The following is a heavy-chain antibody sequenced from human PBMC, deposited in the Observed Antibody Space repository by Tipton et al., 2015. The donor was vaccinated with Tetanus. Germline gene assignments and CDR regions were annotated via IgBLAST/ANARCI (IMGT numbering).Heavy chain of an antibody. Sequence: TLSLTCTVSGGSISSADYYWSWIRQPPGKGLEWIGYVSDSGSTYSNPSLRSRIIISVDTSKNQFSLILSSVTAADTAVYYCARATPSGSYSVRHYSMDVWGQGTTVVVSS. D-gene: IGHD3-22*01. CDR3: ARATPSGSYSVRHYSMDV. J-gene: IGHJ6*02. CDR2: VSDSGST. V-gene: IGHV4-30-4*01. CDR1: GGSISSADYY.